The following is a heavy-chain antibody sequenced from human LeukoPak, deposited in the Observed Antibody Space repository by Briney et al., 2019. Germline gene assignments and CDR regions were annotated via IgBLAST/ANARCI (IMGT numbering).Heavy chain of an antibody. V-gene: IGHV3-21*01. CDR1: GFTFSSYS. J-gene: IGHJ4*02. CDR2: ISSSSSYI. Sequence: PGGSLRLSCAASGFTFSSYSMNWVRQAPGKGLEWVSSISSSSSYIYYADSVKGRFTISRDNAKNSLYLQMNSLRAEDTAVYYCASLYSYGQDYYDSSGYAPHPASIDYWGQGTLVTVSS. CDR3: ASLYSYGQDYYDSSGYAPHPASIDY. D-gene: IGHD3-22*01.